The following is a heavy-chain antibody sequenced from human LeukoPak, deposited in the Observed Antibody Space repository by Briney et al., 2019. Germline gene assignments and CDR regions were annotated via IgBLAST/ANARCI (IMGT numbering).Heavy chain of an antibody. V-gene: IGHV4-34*01. D-gene: IGHD6-6*01. Sequence: SETLSLTCAVYGGSFSGYYWSWIRQPPGKGLEWIGEINHSGSTNYNPSLKSRVTISVATSKNQFSLRLSSVTAADTAAYFCARENWRSKSIDFDSWGQGTLVTVSS. CDR2: INHSGST. CDR1: GGSFSGYY. J-gene: IGHJ4*02. CDR3: ARENWRSKSIDFDS.